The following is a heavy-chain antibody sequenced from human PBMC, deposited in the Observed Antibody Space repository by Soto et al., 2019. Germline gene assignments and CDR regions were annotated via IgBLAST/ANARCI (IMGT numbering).Heavy chain of an antibody. CDR2: MFHSGST. CDR1: GDSGICNWY. CDR3: VMSPGWYKIDS. Sequence: PSETLFLTCAVSGDSGICNWYWGWVRQSPGKGLEWIADMFHSGSTNYSPSLESRVTLSVDKSKNQFSLKMNSVTAADTAVYFCVMSPGWYKIDSWGQGILVTVSS. D-gene: IGHD6-19*01. V-gene: IGHV4-4*02. J-gene: IGHJ4*02.